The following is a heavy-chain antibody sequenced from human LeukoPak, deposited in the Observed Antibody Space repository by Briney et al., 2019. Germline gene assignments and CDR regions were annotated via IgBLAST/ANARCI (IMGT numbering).Heavy chain of an antibody. V-gene: IGHV3-30*04. CDR2: ISYDGSSK. CDR1: GFTFSSYV. Sequence: PGGSLRLSCAASGFTFSSYVMHWVRQAPGKGLEWVAVISYDGSSKYYADSVKGRFTISRDNSKNTLYLQMNSLRAEDTAVYYCARDRHLRYFDWSPFDYWGQGTLVTVSS. D-gene: IGHD3-9*01. CDR3: ARDRHLRYFDWSPFDY. J-gene: IGHJ4*02.